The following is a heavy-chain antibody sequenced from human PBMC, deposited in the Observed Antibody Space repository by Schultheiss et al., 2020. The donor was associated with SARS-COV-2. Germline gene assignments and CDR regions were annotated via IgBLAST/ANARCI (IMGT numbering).Heavy chain of an antibody. CDR3: AKDLGASRFYGMDV. J-gene: IGHJ6*02. CDR1: GFTFDDYG. V-gene: IGHV3-23*01. D-gene: IGHD3-16*01. Sequence: GESLKISCAASGFTFDDYGMNWVRQAPGKGLEWVAVIYGSGATTYYADSVKGRFTMSRDESKNTVFLQMNSLRADDTALYYCAKDLGASRFYGMDVWGQGNTVTVSS. CDR2: IYGSGATT.